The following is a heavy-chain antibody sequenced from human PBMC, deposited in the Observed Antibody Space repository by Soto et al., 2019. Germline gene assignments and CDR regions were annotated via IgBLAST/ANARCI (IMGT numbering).Heavy chain of an antibody. J-gene: IGHJ4*02. V-gene: IGHV3-15*01. D-gene: IGHD6-6*01. CDR2: IKSKTDGGTT. CDR1: GFTFSNDW. CDR3: TTDVEEDSSSCGLRISSDY. Sequence: EVQLVESGGGLVKPGGSLRLSCAASGFTFSNDWMSWVRQAPGKGLEWVGSIKSKTDGGTTDYAAPVKGRFTISRDDSKNTLYLQMNSVKPEDTAVYYCTTDVEEDSSSCGLRISSDYWGQGTLVTVSS.